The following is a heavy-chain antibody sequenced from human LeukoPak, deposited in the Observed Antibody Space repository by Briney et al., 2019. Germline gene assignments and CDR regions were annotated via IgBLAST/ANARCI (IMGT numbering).Heavy chain of an antibody. J-gene: IGHJ4*02. Sequence: GGSLRLSCAASGFTVSSNYMSWVRQAPGKGLEWVANIKQDGSEKYYVDSVKGRLTISRDNAKNSLYLQMNSLRAEDTAVYYCARAPYCIGGSCRFDYWGQGTLVTVSS. V-gene: IGHV3-7*03. CDR3: ARAPYCIGGSCRFDY. D-gene: IGHD2-15*01. CDR2: IKQDGSEK. CDR1: GFTVSSNY.